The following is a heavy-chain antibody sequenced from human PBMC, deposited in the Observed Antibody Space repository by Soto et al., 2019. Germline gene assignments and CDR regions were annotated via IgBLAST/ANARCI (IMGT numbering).Heavy chain of an antibody. CDR2: IYYSGST. Sequence: SETLSLTCTVSGGSISSSSYCWGWIRQPPGKGLEWIGYIYYSGSTNYNPSLKSRVTISVDTSKNQFSLKLSSVTAADTAVYYCARDDSSFDYWGQGTLVTVSS. V-gene: IGHV4-61*01. J-gene: IGHJ4*02. CDR1: GGSISSSSYC. CDR3: ARDDSSFDY.